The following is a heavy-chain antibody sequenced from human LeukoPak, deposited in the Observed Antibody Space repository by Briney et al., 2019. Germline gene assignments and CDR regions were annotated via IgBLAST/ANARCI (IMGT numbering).Heavy chain of an antibody. J-gene: IGHJ4*02. D-gene: IGHD3-10*01. V-gene: IGHV3-53*01. Sequence: GGSLRLSCAASGLTVSSNYMSWVRQAPGKGLEWVSVIYTGGSTYYADSVKGRFTISRDNSKNTLYLRMHSLRAEDTAVYYCARAVVRGVIIHFDYWGQGTLVTVSS. CDR1: GLTVSSNY. CDR3: ARAVVRGVIIHFDY. CDR2: IYTGGST.